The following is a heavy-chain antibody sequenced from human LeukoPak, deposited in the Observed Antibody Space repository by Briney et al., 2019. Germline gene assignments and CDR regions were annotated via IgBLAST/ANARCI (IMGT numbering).Heavy chain of an antibody. J-gene: IGHJ5*02. V-gene: IGHV4-4*07. CDR3: ARERSSGLAL. CDR2: IYSSGSA. D-gene: IGHD6-19*01. CDR1: GDSTSGYY. Sequence: PSETLSLTCTVPGDSTSGYYWSWIRQPAEKGLEWIGRIYSSGSANYNPSLKSRVTMSLDTSKEQFYLQMNSVTAADTAIYYCARERSSGLALWGQGALVTVSS.